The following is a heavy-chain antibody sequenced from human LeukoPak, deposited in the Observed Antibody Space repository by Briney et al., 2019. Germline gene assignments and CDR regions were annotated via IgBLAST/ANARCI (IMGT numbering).Heavy chain of an antibody. CDR2: IKQDGSEE. CDR1: GFTFSSYW. V-gene: IGHV3-7*01. D-gene: IGHD3-10*01. J-gene: IGHJ6*03. CDR3: ARAIYGSGSYRYYYYYMDV. Sequence: PGGSLRLSCAASGFTFSSYWMSWVRQAPGKGLEWVANIKQDGSEEYYVDSVKGRFTISRDNAKNSLYLQMNSLRAEDTAVYYCARAIYGSGSYRYYYYYMDVWGKGTTVTVSS.